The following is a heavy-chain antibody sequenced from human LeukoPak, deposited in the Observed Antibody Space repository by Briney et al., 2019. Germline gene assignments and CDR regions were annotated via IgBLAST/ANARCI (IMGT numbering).Heavy chain of an antibody. Sequence: GGSLRLSCAASGFTFSSYWMSWVRQAPGKGLEWVANIKQDGSEKYYVDSVKGRFTISRDNAKNSLYLQMNSLRAEDTAVYYCARARIAAAGAPDASDIWGQGTMVTVSS. J-gene: IGHJ3*02. D-gene: IGHD6-13*01. CDR2: IKQDGSEK. CDR3: ARARIAAAGAPDASDI. CDR1: GFTFSSYW. V-gene: IGHV3-7*01.